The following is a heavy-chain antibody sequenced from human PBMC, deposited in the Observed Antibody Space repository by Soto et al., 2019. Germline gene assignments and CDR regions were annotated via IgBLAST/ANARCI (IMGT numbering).Heavy chain of an antibody. CDR2: ISRSSSYI. CDR3: ARDLPYDSSGYHSPPPYGMDV. J-gene: IGHJ6*02. V-gene: IGHV3-21*01. Sequence: KVLEWVSSISRSSSYIYYADSVKGRFTISRDNAKNSLYLQMNSLRAEDTAVYYCARDLPYDSSGYHSPPPYGMDVWGQATTVTVSS. D-gene: IGHD3-22*01.